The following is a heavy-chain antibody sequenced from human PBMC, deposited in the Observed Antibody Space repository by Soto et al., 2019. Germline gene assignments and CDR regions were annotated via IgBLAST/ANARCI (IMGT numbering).Heavy chain of an antibody. V-gene: IGHV3-23*01. CDR2: ISSSAGTI. CDR1: GITFSFYP. D-gene: IGHD3-16*01. Sequence: EVVLLESGGGLVQPGGSLRLSCAVSGITFSFYPMSWVRQGPGKGLEWVAGISSSAGTIYYGDPVKGRFTNSRDNSKNTLYLQMDSLRAEDTAVYYCANWGKSGSDFWGQGTPVTVAS. CDR3: ANWGKSGSDF. J-gene: IGHJ4*02.